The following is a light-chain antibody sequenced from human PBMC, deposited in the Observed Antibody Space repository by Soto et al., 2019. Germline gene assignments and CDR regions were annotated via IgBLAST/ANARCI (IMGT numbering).Light chain of an antibody. J-gene: IGKJ3*01. V-gene: IGKV1-33*01. CDR2: GAS. Sequence: DIQMTQSPSSLSASVGDRVTITCQASQDISNFLNWYQQKPGKAPELLIYGASNLETGVPSRFSGSGSGTDFTFPISSLQPEDFATYYCQQYDDLFTFGPGTKVDIK. CDR1: QDISNF. CDR3: QQYDDLFT.